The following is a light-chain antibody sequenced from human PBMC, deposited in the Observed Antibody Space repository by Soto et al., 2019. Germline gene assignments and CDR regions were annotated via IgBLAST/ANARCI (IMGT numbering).Light chain of an antibody. J-gene: IGKJ1*01. CDR1: QTISSW. CDR2: KAS. CDR3: QHYNSYSVA. V-gene: IGKV1-5*03. Sequence: DIPMSQSPSTLSGSVGYRFTITCRASQTISSWLAWYQQKPGKAPKLLIYKASTLKSGVPSRFRGSGSGTEFTLTISSLQPDDFETYYCQHYNSYSVAFGQGTKVDIK.